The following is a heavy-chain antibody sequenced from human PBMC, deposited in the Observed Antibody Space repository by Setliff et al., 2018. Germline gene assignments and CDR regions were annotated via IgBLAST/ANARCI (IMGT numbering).Heavy chain of an antibody. CDR1: GYTFTGYY. D-gene: IGHD2-2*01. V-gene: IGHV1-2*02. CDR3: ARGIVTVVVPAAIPYWGYYGMDV. Sequence: ASVKVSCKASGYTFTGYYMHWVRQAPGQGLEWTGWINPNSGGTNYAQKFQGRVTMTRDTSISTAYMELSRLRSDDTAVYYCARGIVTVVVPAAIPYWGYYGMDVWGQGTTVTVSS. J-gene: IGHJ6*02. CDR2: INPNSGGT.